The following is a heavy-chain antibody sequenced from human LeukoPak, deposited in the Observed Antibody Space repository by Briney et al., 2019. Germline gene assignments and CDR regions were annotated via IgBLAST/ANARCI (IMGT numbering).Heavy chain of an antibody. J-gene: IGHJ4*02. V-gene: IGHV3-23*01. Sequence: PGGSLRLSCAASGFTFSSYSMTWVRQAPGKGLEWVSAITSSGESTDYADSVKGRFTISRDNSNNMLYLQMSSLRADDTAMYFCAKRSSSTSGYFDYWGQGILVTVSS. CDR2: ITSSGEST. CDR1: GFTFSSYS. D-gene: IGHD6-19*01. CDR3: AKRSSSTSGYFDY.